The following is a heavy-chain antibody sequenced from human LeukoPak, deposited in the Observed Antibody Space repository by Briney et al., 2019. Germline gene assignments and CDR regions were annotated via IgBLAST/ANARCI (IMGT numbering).Heavy chain of an antibody. J-gene: IGHJ4*02. Sequence: SETLSLTCTVSGGSISSYYWSWIRQPPGKGLEWIGYIYYSGSTNYNPSLKSRVTISVDTSKNQFSLKLSSVTAADTAVYYCARQGWLQFIDYWGQGTLVTASS. CDR1: GGSISSYY. D-gene: IGHD5-24*01. CDR3: ARQGWLQFIDY. V-gene: IGHV4-59*08. CDR2: IYYSGST.